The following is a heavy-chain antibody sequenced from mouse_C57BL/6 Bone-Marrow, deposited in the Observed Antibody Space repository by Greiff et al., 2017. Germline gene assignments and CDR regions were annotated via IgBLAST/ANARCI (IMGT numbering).Heavy chain of an antibody. V-gene: IGHV2-3*01. CDR1: GFSLTSYG. CDR3: AKHDGYYEGAWFAY. D-gene: IGHD2-3*01. Sequence: VKLMESGPGLVAPSQSLSITCTVSGFSLTSYGVSWVRQPPGKGLEWLGVIWGDGSTNYHSALISRLSISKDNSKSQVFLKLNSLQTDDTATYYCAKHDGYYEGAWFAYWGQGTLVTVSA. CDR2: IWGDGST. J-gene: IGHJ3*01.